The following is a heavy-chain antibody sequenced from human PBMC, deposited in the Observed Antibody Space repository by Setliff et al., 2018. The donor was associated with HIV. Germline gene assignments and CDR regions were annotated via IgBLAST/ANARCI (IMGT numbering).Heavy chain of an antibody. CDR1: GYTFTNYW. V-gene: IGHV5-51*01. J-gene: IGHJ3*02. CDR2: IYPGDSDT. CDR3: ARPRRPYSGSYYDGFDI. Sequence: PGESLKISCKGSGYTFTNYWIGWVRQMPGKGLECMGIIYPGDSDTRYSPSFQGQVTISADESISTAYLQWSSLKASDTAMFYCARPRRPYSGSYYDGFDIWGQGTMVTVSS. D-gene: IGHD1-26*01.